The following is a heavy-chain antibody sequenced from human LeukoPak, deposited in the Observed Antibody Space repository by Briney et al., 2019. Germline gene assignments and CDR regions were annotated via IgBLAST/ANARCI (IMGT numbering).Heavy chain of an antibody. Sequence: GGSLRLSCAASGFTFSSYWMSWVRQAPGKGLEGVAGTAYEGGEKYYADSVCGRFTISRDNSDNTVYLQMNGLRLEDTAVYFCAREGDRHLTFDYWGRGTLVTVSS. CDR3: AREGDRHLTFDY. J-gene: IGHJ4*02. CDR2: TAYEGGEK. V-gene: IGHV3-30*06. CDR1: GFTFSSYW. D-gene: IGHD3-16*01.